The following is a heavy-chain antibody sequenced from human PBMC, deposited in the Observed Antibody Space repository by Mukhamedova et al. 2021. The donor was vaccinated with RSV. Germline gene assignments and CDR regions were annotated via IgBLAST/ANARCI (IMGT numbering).Heavy chain of an antibody. CDR2: GSRGTT. Sequence: GSRGTTYYADSVKGRFTVSRDSFRTPLYLQMNSLRADDTAVYYCAKDLYYYDSTGYHSFDYWGHGPPVTVSS. J-gene: IGHJ4*01. CDR3: AKDLYYYDSTGYHSFDY. D-gene: IGHD3-22*01. V-gene: IGHV3-23*01.